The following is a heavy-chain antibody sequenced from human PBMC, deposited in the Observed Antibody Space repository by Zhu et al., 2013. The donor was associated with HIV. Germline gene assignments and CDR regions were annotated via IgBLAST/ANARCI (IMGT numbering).Heavy chain of an antibody. J-gene: IGHJ2*01. V-gene: IGHV1-69*06. D-gene: IGHD6-6*01. CDR3: ASPFRDVAARPREDWYFDL. CDR1: GGTFSSYA. CDR2: IIPIFGTA. Sequence: QVQLVQSGAEVKKPGSSVKVSCKASGGTFSSYAISWVRQAPGQGLEWMGGIIPIFGTANYAQKFQGRVTITADKSTSTAYMELSSLRSEDTAVYYCASPFRDVAARPREDWYFDLWGRGTLVTVSS.